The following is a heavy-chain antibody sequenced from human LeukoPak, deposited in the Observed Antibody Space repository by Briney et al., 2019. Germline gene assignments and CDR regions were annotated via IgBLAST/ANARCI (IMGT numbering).Heavy chain of an antibody. CDR3: ARDPRAAVSDGLDV. J-gene: IGHJ6*02. Sequence: GGSLRLSCEASGFTSFDFPMNWVRKAPGKGLEWVSHIRTDGTITYADSVKGRFTTSRDDATSSLFLQMNSLRAEDTALYYCARDPRAAVSDGLDVWGQGTRVTVSS. CDR2: IRTDGTI. V-gene: IGHV3-69-1*01. D-gene: IGHD2-15*01. CDR1: GFTSFDFP.